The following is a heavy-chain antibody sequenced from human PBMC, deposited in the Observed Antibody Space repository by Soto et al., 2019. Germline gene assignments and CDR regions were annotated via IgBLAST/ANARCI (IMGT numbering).Heavy chain of an antibody. CDR1: GFTFSSYA. CDR3: AKDHRVRIITMMAVTTLGSSDY. D-gene: IGHD3-22*01. J-gene: IGHJ4*02. Sequence: PGGSLRLSCAASGFTFSSYAMSWVRQAPGKGLEWVSAISGSGGSTYYADSVKGRFTISRDNSKNTLYLQMNSLRAEDTAVYYCAKDHRVRIITMMAVTTLGSSDYRREGPLVTVSP. V-gene: IGHV3-23*01. CDR2: ISGSGGST.